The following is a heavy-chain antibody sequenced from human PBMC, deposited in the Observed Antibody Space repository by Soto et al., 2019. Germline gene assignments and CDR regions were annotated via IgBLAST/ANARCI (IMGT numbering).Heavy chain of an antibody. V-gene: IGHV4-59*01. CDR1: GGSISSYY. Sequence: SETLSLTCTVSGGSISSYYWSWIRQPPGKGLEWIGYIYYSGSTNYNPSLKSRVTISVDTSKNQFSLKLSSVTAADTAVYYCARVPGIAARDYYYYYGMDVWGKGTTVT. D-gene: IGHD6-6*01. CDR3: ARVPGIAARDYYYYYGMDV. J-gene: IGHJ6*04. CDR2: IYYSGST.